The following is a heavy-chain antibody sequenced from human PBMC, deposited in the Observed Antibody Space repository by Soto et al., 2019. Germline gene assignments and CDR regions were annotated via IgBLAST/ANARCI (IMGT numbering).Heavy chain of an antibody. CDR3: ARLPQPRGTAAPYAVDV. CDR2: IVPSLDTT. CDR1: GGTFSSSG. V-gene: IGHV1-69*09. Sequence: QVQLVQSGTEVKKPGSSVKVSCKASGGTFSSSGFSWVRQAPGQGLEWMGMIVPSLDTTKYAQKFQARVTITAEQFTSTAYMELSSLRSADTAVYYCARLPQPRGTAAPYAVDVWGQGTRVIVSS. D-gene: IGHD2-21*02. J-gene: IGHJ6*02.